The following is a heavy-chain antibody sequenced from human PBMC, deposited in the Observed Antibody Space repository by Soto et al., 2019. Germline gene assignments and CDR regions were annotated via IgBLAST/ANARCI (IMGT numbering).Heavy chain of an antibody. CDR3: VRDRDWAFDI. Sequence: GSLRLSCVASGYTFSEYSMNWVRQAPGKGLEWVSYFGTSRKYIFYADSVRSRFTISRDDARNSLYLQLNSLRDEDTAVYYCVRDRDWAFDIWGQGTMVTVSS. CDR2: FGTSRKYI. V-gene: IGHV3-48*02. J-gene: IGHJ3*02. CDR1: GYTFSEYS. D-gene: IGHD3-9*01.